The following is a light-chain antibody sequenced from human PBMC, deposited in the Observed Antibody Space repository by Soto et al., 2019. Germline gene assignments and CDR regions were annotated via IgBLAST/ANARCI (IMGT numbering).Light chain of an antibody. V-gene: IGLV2-14*01. CDR3: SSYTSSSTPVV. CDR1: SSDVGAYNY. CDR2: EVT. Sequence: QSALTQPASVSGSPGQSITISCTGTSSDVGAYNYVSWYQHHPGKAPKLMIYEVTNRPSGVSNRFSGSKSGNTASLTISGLQAEAEADYYCSSYTSSSTPVVFGGGTKLTVL. J-gene: IGLJ2*01.